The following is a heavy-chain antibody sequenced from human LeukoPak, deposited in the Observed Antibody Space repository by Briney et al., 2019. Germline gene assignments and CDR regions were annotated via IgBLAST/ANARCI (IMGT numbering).Heavy chain of an antibody. CDR2: IEKDGGDK. V-gene: IGHV3-7*03. J-gene: IGHJ4*02. D-gene: IGHD2-21*02. CDR3: ARDGLRRPPTPYCGGDCPLDY. Sequence: GGSLRLSCAASGFTFSNFWMSWVRQAPGKGLEWVTNIEKDGGDKNDADSVRGRFTISRDNAKNSLYLQMNSLRVEDTAMYYCARDGLRRPPTPYCGGDCPLDYWGQGTLVSVSS. CDR1: GFTFSNFW.